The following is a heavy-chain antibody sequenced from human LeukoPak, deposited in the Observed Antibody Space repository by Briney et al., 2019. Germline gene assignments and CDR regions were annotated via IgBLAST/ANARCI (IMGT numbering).Heavy chain of an antibody. V-gene: IGHV3-48*02. CDR1: GFTFSSYS. CDR2: ISSSSKNI. CDR3: ARVAAGHSVNYFDF. D-gene: IGHD4-23*01. Sequence: GGSLRLSCAASGFTFSSYSMNWVRQAPGKGLEWISYISSSSKNIYYADSVEGRFTVSRANAENSLYLQMNSLTDEDTAVYYCARVAAGHSVNYFDFWGLGTLVIVSS. J-gene: IGHJ4*02.